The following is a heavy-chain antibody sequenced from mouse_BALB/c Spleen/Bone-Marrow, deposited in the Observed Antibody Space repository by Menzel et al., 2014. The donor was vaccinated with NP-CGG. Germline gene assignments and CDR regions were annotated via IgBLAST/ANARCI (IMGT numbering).Heavy chain of an antibody. CDR1: GFTFSSYG. D-gene: IGHD2-4*01. J-gene: IGHJ3*01. CDR2: ISGGGSYT. Sequence: EVMLVESGGNLAESGGSLKLSCAASGFTFSSYGMSWVRQTPEKRLEWVATISGGGSYTFYPDSVKGRFTISRDNAKNNLYLQLSSLRSEDTALYYCARHAYYDQTEVSFVYWGQGTLVTVSA. CDR3: ARHAYYDQTEVSFVY. V-gene: IGHV5-9-2*01.